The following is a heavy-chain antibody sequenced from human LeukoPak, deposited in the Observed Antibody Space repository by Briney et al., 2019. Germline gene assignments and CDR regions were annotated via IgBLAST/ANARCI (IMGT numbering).Heavy chain of an antibody. V-gene: IGHV3-23*01. Sequence: PGGSLRLSCAASGFTFSNYAINWVRQPPGKGLEWVSIISGSGDTTYYADSVKGRFTISRDNSRNTLYLQMSSLRVEDTAVYYCAKENGDWYYFDYWGQGTLVTVSS. D-gene: IGHD4-17*01. CDR3: AKENGDWYYFDY. J-gene: IGHJ4*02. CDR2: ISGSGDTT. CDR1: GFTFSNYA.